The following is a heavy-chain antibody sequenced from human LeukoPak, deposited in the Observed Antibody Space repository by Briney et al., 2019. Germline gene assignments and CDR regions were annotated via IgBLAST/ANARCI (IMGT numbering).Heavy chain of an antibody. CDR3: ARGAFSIAVAGRVNY. CDR2: INPNSGGT. J-gene: IGHJ4*02. V-gene: IGHV1-2*02. Sequence: ASVKVSCKASGYTFTGYYMHWVRQAPGQGLEWMGWINPNSGGTNYAQKFQGRVTMTRDTSISTAYMELSRLRSDDTAVYYCARGAFSIAVAGRVNYWGQGTLVTVSS. CDR1: GYTFTGYY. D-gene: IGHD6-19*01.